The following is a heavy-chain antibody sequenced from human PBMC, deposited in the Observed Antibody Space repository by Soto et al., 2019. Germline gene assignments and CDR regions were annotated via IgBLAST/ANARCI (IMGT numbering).Heavy chain of an antibody. D-gene: IGHD2-2*01. Sequence: PSETLSLTCAVSGGSISSSNWWSWVRQPPGRGVEWIGEIYHSGSTNYNPPLKSRVTISVDKSKNQSSLKLSSVTAADTAVYYCARTTDCSSTSCLGGWFDPWGQGTLVTVSS. CDR1: GGSISSSNW. J-gene: IGHJ5*02. CDR2: IYHSGST. V-gene: IGHV4-4*02. CDR3: ARTTDCSSTSCLGGWFDP.